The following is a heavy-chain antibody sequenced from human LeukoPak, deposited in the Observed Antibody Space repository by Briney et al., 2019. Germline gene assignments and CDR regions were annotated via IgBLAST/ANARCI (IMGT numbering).Heavy chain of an antibody. V-gene: IGHV1-2*02. Sequence: GASVKVSCKASGYIFTASYIHWVRQAPGQGLECMGWINPHSGGTNYAQKLQGRVTMTRDTSISTAYMELSRLRSDDTAVYYCARFCSSSSCPFDYWGQGTLVTVSS. CDR2: INPHSGGT. D-gene: IGHD2-2*01. CDR3: ARFCSSSSCPFDY. J-gene: IGHJ4*02. CDR1: GYIFTASY.